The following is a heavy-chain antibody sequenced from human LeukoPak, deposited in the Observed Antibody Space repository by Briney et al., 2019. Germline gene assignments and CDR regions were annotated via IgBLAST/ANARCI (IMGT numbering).Heavy chain of an antibody. CDR3: AGQTRQGSSWYSVADAFDT. D-gene: IGHD6-13*01. CDR1: GYSFTSYW. Sequence: GESLKISCKGSGYSFTSYWIGWVRQMPGKGLEWMGIIYPGDSDTRYSPSFQGQVTISADKSISTAYLQWSSLKASDTAMYYCAGQTRQGSSWYSVADAFDTWGQGTMVTVSS. V-gene: IGHV5-51*01. CDR2: IYPGDSDT. J-gene: IGHJ3*02.